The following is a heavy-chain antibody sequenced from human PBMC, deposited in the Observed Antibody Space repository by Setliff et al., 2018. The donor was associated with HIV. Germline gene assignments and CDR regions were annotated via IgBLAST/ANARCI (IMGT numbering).Heavy chain of an antibody. CDR1: GGSISSSSYY. D-gene: IGHD5-12*01. J-gene: IGHJ4*02. CDR2: IYYSGGT. CDR3: ARLGDSGYDFRGYFDY. V-gene: IGHV4-39*01. Sequence: PSETLSLTCTVSGGSISSSSYYWGWIRQPPGKGLEWIGSIYYSGGTYYNPSLNSRVTISVDTSRNQFSLKLTSVTAADTALYFCARLGDSGYDFRGYFDYWGQGKLVTVSS.